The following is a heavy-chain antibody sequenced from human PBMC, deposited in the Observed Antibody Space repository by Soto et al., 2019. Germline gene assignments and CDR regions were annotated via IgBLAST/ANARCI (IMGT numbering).Heavy chain of an antibody. Sequence: ASVKVSCKASGGTFNSYSISWVRQAPGEGLEWMGGFIPIFGTANYAQQFQGRVTITADESTSTAYMELSSLRSEDTAVYYCAGDTGQDAFDSWGQGTMVTVSS. V-gene: IGHV1-69*13. CDR2: FIPIFGTA. J-gene: IGHJ3*02. CDR3: AGDTGQDAFDS. CDR1: GGTFNSYS.